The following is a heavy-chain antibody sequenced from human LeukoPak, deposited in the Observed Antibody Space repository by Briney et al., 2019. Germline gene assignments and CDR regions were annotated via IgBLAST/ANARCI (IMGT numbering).Heavy chain of an antibody. CDR2: ISSSSSYI. CDR3: ARGRHSVDYYDSSGYLMIGYDAFDV. CDR1: GFTFSSYS. D-gene: IGHD3-22*01. V-gene: IGHV3-21*01. J-gene: IGHJ3*01. Sequence: GSLRLSCAASGFTFSSYSMNWVRQAPGKRLEWVSSISSSSSYIYYADSVKGRFTISRDNAKNSLYLQMNSLRAEDTAVYYCARGRHSVDYYDSSGYLMIGYDAFDVWGQGTKVTVSS.